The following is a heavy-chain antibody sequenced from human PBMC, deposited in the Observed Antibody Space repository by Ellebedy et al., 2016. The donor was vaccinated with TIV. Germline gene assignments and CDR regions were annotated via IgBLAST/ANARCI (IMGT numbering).Heavy chain of an antibody. CDR2: IIPIFGTA. Sequence: SVKVSXXASGGTFSSYAISWVRQAPGQGLEWMGGIIPIFGTANYAQKFQGRVTINADESTSTAYMELSSLRSEDTAVYYCGRAPAETTTVNNGMDVWGQGTKVTVSS. J-gene: IGHJ6*02. CDR3: GRAPAETTTVNNGMDV. V-gene: IGHV1-69*13. CDR1: GGTFSSYA. D-gene: IGHD4-17*01.